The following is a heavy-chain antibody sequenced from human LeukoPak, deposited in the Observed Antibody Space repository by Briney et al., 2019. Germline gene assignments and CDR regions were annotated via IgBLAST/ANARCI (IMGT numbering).Heavy chain of an antibody. J-gene: IGHJ4*02. Sequence: PSETLSLTCTVSGGSISSSSYYWGWIRQPPGKGLEWIGSIYYSGSTYYNPSLKSRVTISVDTSKNQFSLKLSSVTAADTAVYYCARGIDYDSSGPFDYWGQGTLVTVSS. D-gene: IGHD3-22*01. V-gene: IGHV4-39*07. CDR3: ARGIDYDSSGPFDY. CDR1: GGSISSSSYY. CDR2: IYYSGST.